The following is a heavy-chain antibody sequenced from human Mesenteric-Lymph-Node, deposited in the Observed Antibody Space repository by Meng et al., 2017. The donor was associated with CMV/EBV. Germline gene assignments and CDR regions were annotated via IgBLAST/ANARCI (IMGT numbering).Heavy chain of an antibody. D-gene: IGHD3-3*01. Sequence: GSLRLSCAVYGGSFSGYYWSWIRQPPGKGLEWIGEINHSGSTNYNPSLKSRVTISVDTSKNQFSLKLSSVTAADTAVYYCARGFTDDFWSGYWLEYWGQGTVVTVSS. CDR1: GGSFSGYY. J-gene: IGHJ4*02. CDR2: INHSGST. CDR3: ARGFTDDFWSGYWLEY. V-gene: IGHV4-34*01.